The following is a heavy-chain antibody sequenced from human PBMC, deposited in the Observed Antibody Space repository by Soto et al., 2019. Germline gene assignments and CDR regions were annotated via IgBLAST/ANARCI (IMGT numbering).Heavy chain of an antibody. Sequence: QVQLVQSGAEVKKPGSSVKVSCKASGGTFSSDSFSWVRQAPGQGLEWMGGIIPMFDTPIYAQKFQDRVTITEDESTSTAYMQLSSLRSGDTAVYYCVRSGVLDRDFNYWGQGSLVTVSS. CDR3: VRSGVLDRDFNY. D-gene: IGHD2-8*01. CDR2: IIPMFDTP. CDR1: GGTFSSDS. J-gene: IGHJ4*02. V-gene: IGHV1-69*12.